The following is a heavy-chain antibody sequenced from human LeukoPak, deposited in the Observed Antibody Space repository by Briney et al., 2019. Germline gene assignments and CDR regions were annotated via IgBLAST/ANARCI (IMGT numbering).Heavy chain of an antibody. CDR1: CYTFTSDG. V-gene: IGHV1-18*01. CDR2: ISAYNGNT. Sequence: GASVKVSCKASCYTFTSDGISWGRQAPGQGLEWIGWISAYNGNTNYAQKLQGRVTMTTDISTSTAYMELRSLRSDDTAVYYCARSGGSGSYYTSLNWGQGTLVTVSS. J-gene: IGHJ4*02. CDR3: ARSGGSGSYYTSLN. D-gene: IGHD3-10*01.